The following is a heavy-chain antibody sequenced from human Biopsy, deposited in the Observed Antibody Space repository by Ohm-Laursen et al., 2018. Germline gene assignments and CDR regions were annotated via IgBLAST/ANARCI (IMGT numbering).Heavy chain of an antibody. CDR1: GGSISSDY. CDR3: ARATNSTGWPYYYFYGMDV. V-gene: IGHV4-59*01. D-gene: IGHD2/OR15-2a*01. J-gene: IGHJ6*02. Sequence: TLSLTCTVSGGSISSDYWSWIRQTPGKGLEWIVYIYYSGSTNYNPSLKSRVTISVDTSKNQFSLRLNSVTAADTAVYYCARATNSTGWPYYYFYGMDVWGQGTTVTVSS. CDR2: IYYSGST.